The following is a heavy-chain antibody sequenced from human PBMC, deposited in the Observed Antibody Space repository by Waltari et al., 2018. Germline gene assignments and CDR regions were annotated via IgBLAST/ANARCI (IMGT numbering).Heavy chain of an antibody. CDR1: GYTLTELS. CDR3: ATTTLKLRFLEWFGYFDY. Sequence: QVQLVQSGAEVKKPGASVKVSCKVSGYTLTELSMHWVRQAPGKGLEWMGGFDPEDGETIYAQKFQGRVTMTEDTSTDTAYMELSSLRSEDTAVYYCATTTLKLRFLEWFGYFDYWGQGTLVTVSS. J-gene: IGHJ4*02. CDR2: FDPEDGET. V-gene: IGHV1-24*01. D-gene: IGHD3-3*01.